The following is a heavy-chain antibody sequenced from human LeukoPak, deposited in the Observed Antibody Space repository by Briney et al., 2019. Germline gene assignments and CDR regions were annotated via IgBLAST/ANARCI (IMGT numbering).Heavy chain of an antibody. J-gene: IGHJ4*02. D-gene: IGHD4-11*01. V-gene: IGHV1-8*01. CDR3: AREPSTYSDYAHFED. Sequence: ASVTVSCTASGYTFTSYDINWVRQATGQGLEWMGWMNPNSGNTGYAQNFQGRVTITADESTRIAYMELTSLKSEDTATYYCAREPSTYSDYAHFEDWGQGTLVTVSS. CDR1: GYTFTSYD. CDR2: MNPNSGNT.